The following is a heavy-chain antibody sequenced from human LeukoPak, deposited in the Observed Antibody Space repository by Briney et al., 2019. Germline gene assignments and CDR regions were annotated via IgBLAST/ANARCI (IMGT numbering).Heavy chain of an antibody. CDR3: ARGRVSSSTWYSTYYYYFYMDV. D-gene: IGHD1-1*01. V-gene: IGHV4-59*01. CDR1: DDSITMYY. Sequence: SETLSLTCTVSDDSITMYYWTWLRQPPGKGLEWIGYVDHTGSTNFNPSLNGRVSISRDTSKNLFSLRLRSVTAADTAVYFCARGRVSSSTWYSTYYYYFYMDVWGKGTTVTVSS. J-gene: IGHJ6*03. CDR2: VDHTGST.